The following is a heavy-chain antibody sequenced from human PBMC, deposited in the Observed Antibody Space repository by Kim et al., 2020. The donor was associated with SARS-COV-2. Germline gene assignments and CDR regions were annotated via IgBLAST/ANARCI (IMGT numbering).Heavy chain of an antibody. J-gene: IGHJ4*02. D-gene: IGHD1-26*01. V-gene: IGHV1-69*13. CDR1: GGTFSSYA. Sequence: SVKVSCKASGGTFSSYAISWVRQAPGQGLEWMGGIIPIFGTANYAQKFQGRVTITADESTSTAYMELSSLRFEDTAVYYCARDCDSIVGAPEAWGQGTLVTVSS. CDR3: ARDCDSIVGAPEA. CDR2: IIPIFGTA.